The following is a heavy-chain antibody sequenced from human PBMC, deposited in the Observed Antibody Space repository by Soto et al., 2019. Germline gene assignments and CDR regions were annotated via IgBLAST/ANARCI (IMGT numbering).Heavy chain of an antibody. Sequence: EVQLVDAGGGLVQPGGSLSLSCATSGFIFDNYWMLYVRQAPGKGLVWVSRAKTDGTKANDAYFVTGRITIPRHNAKNTVYLQLSSLTAEDTAVYYCARGVRNYYGTDVWGQGTTVTVA. CDR3: ARGVRNYYGTDV. D-gene: IGHD3-10*01. J-gene: IGHJ6*02. V-gene: IGHV3-74*01. CDR1: GFIFDNYW. CDR2: AKTDGTKA.